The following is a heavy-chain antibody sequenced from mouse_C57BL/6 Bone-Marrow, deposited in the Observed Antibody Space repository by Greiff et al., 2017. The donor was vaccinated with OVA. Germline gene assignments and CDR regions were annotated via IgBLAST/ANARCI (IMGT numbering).Heavy chain of an antibody. V-gene: IGHV1-64*01. CDR1: GYTFTSYW. CDR2: IHPNSGST. Sequence: QVQLQQPGAELVKPGASVKLSCKASGYTFTSYWMHWVKQRPGQGLEWIGMIHPNSGSTNYNEKFKSKATLTVDKSSSTAYMQLSSLTSEDSAVYYCASPIYYDVYWYFDVWGTGTTVTVSS. D-gene: IGHD2-4*01. J-gene: IGHJ1*03. CDR3: ASPIYYDVYWYFDV.